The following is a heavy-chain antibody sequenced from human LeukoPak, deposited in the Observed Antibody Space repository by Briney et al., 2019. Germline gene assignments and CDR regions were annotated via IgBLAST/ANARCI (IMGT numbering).Heavy chain of an antibody. CDR1: EYTFTSYD. D-gene: IGHD3-10*01. J-gene: IGHJ5*02. CDR2: MNPNSGNT. Sequence: GASVKASCKASEYTFTSYDIKWVRQATGQGLEWLGWMNPNSGNTGYAQKFQGRVTMTRNTSISTAYMELSSLRSEDTAVYYCARGLKRWFRELTNWFDHWGQGTLVTVSS. V-gene: IGHV1-8*01. CDR3: ARGLKRWFRELTNWFDH.